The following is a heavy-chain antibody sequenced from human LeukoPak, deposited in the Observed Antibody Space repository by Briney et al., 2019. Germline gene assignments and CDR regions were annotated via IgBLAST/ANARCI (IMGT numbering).Heavy chain of an antibody. V-gene: IGHV5-51*01. CDR1: GYSFTSYW. J-gene: IGHJ3*02. CDR3: ARRYDYVWGSYRHDAFDI. D-gene: IGHD3-16*02. Sequence: GESLKISCKGSGYSFTSYWIGWVRQMPGKGLEWMGIIYPGDSDTRYSPSFQGQVTISADKSISTAYLQWSSLKASDTAMYYCARRYDYVWGSYRHDAFDIWGQGTMVTVSS. CDR2: IYPGDSDT.